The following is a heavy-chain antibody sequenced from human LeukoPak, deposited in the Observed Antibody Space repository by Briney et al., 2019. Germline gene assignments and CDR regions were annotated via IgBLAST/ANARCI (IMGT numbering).Heavy chain of an antibody. CDR3: AKAIFYDSSGYPFDY. CDR1: GFTFDDYA. D-gene: IGHD3-22*01. CDR2: ISWNSGSI. J-gene: IGHJ4*01. Sequence: GGSLRLSCAASGFTFDDYAMHWVRQAPGKGLEWVSGISWNSGSIGYADSVKGRFTISRDNAKNSLYLQMNSLRAEDTALYYCAKAIFYDSSGYPFDYWGQGTLVTVSS. V-gene: IGHV3-9*01.